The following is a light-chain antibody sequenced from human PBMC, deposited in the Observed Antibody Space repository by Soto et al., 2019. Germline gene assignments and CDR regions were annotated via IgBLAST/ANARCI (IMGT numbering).Light chain of an antibody. CDR3: SSYTSNDTVV. V-gene: IGLV2-14*01. J-gene: IGLJ2*01. Sequence: QSALTQPASVSGSPGQSITICTGTSSDVGGYKYVSWYQQNTGKAPKLMIYEVSYRPSGVSDRFSGSKSGNTASLTISGLQAEDEADYYCSSYTSNDTVVFGGGTKLTVL. CDR1: SSDVGGYKY. CDR2: EVS.